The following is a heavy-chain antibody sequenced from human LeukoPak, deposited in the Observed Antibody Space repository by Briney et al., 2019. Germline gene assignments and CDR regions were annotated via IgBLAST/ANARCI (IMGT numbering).Heavy chain of an antibody. D-gene: IGHD3-3*01. V-gene: IGHV3-53*01. CDR3: ARAYYDFWSGSNWFDP. J-gene: IGHJ5*02. CDR1: GFTFSSYA. CDR2: IYSGGST. Sequence: QPGGSLRLSCAASGFTFSSYAMSWVRQAPGKGLEWVSVIYSGGSTYYADSVKGRFTISRDNSKNTLYLQMNSLRAEDTAVYYCARAYYDFWSGSNWFDPWGQGTLVTVSS.